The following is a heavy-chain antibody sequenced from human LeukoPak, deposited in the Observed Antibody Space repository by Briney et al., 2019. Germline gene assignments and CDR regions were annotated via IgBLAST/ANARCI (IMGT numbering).Heavy chain of an antibody. CDR2: IKQDGSEK. Sequence: GGSLRLSCAASGFTFSSYWMSWVRQAPGKGLEWVANIKQDGSEKYYVDSVKGRFTISRDNAKNSLFLQMTSLKVEDTAVYYCAAWGLYSYWGQGTLVTVSS. V-gene: IGHV3-7*01. J-gene: IGHJ4*02. D-gene: IGHD4-11*01. CDR3: AAWGLYSY. CDR1: GFTFSSYW.